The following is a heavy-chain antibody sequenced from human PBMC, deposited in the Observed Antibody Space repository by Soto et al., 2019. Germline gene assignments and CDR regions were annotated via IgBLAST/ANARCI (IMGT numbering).Heavy chain of an antibody. V-gene: IGHV1-69*13. Sequence: RASVKVSCKASEGTFSSYAISWVRQAPGQGLEWMGGIIPIFGTANYAQKFQGRVTITADESTSTAYMELSSLRSEDTAVYYCARDFVYDFWSGYYNYYYYGMDVWGQGTTVTVSS. CDR3: ARDFVYDFWSGYYNYYYYGMDV. D-gene: IGHD3-3*01. J-gene: IGHJ6*02. CDR1: EGTFSSYA. CDR2: IIPIFGTA.